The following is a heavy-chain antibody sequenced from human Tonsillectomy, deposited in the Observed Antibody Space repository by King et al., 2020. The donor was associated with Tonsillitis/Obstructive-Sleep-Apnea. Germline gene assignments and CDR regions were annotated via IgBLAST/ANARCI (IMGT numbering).Heavy chain of an antibody. CDR1: GFTFDDYA. V-gene: IGHV3-9*01. D-gene: IGHD3-3*01. Sequence: QLVQSGGGLVQPGRSLRLSCVASGFTFDDYAMHWVRQAPGKGLEWVSGINWNSGSLGYADSVKGRFTISRDNAKNSLYLQMNSLRAEDTALYYCAKGGFLEWLLDYWGQGTLVTVSS. J-gene: IGHJ4*02. CDR2: INWNSGSL. CDR3: AKGGFLEWLLDY.